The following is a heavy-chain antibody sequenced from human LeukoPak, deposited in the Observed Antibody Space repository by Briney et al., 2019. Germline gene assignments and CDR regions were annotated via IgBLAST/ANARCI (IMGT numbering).Heavy chain of an antibody. CDR1: GFTFSSYS. J-gene: IGHJ5*02. CDR2: ISSSSSTI. CDR3: ARDLGQYYDTSDNWFDP. V-gene: IGHV3-48*01. D-gene: IGHD3-22*01. Sequence: GGPLRLSCAASGFTFSSYSMNWVRQAPGKGLEWVSYISSSSSTIYYADSVKGRFTISRDNAKNSLYLQMNSLRAEDTAVYHCARDLGQYYDTSDNWFDPWGQGTLVTVSS.